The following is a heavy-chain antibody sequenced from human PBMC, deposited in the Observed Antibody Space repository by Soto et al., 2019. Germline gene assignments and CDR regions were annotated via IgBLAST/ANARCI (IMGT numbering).Heavy chain of an antibody. J-gene: IGHJ4*02. D-gene: IGHD2-15*01. CDR2: ISLDGRTE. CDR3: AKDGAPPYCSGAISHATPGY. CDR1: GFTFRNSG. V-gene: IGHV3-30*18. Sequence: QVQLVESGGGVVQPGGSLRLSCTASGFTFRNSGMHWVRQTPGKGLERVAVISLDGRTEYYADSVKGRFTISRDNSKNTLWLQMSSLRAEDTAVYYCAKDGAPPYCSGAISHATPGYWGQGTLVTVSS.